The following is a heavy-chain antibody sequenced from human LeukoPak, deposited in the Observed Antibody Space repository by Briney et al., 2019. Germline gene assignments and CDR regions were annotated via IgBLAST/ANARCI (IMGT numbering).Heavy chain of an antibody. CDR1: GGSISSGGYS. V-gene: IGHV4-30-2*01. CDR2: IYHSGST. CDR3: ARAGEYYYDNSGYYPNDAFDI. J-gene: IGHJ3*02. D-gene: IGHD3-22*01. Sequence: SQTLSLTCAVSGGSISSGGYSWSWIRQPPGKGLEWIGYIYHSGSTYYNPSLKSRVTISVDRSKNQLSLKLSSVTAADTAVYYCARAGEYYYDNSGYYPNDAFDIWGQGTMVTVSS.